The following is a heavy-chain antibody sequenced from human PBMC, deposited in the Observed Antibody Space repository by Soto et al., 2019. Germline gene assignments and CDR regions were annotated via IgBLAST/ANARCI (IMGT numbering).Heavy chain of an antibody. Sequence: QVQLLQSGAEVKKPGSSVKVSCKASGGTFRSYSISWVRQAPGQGLEWMGGIIPIFDITNYAQKFQGRVTITADESTSTAYMELSSVGSDDTAVYYCARPDEGGYSSNHHYYYALDVWGQGTTVTVSS. J-gene: IGHJ6*02. CDR2: IIPIFDIT. CDR3: ARPDEGGYSSNHHYYYALDV. D-gene: IGHD3-22*01. V-gene: IGHV1-69*01. CDR1: GGTFRSYS.